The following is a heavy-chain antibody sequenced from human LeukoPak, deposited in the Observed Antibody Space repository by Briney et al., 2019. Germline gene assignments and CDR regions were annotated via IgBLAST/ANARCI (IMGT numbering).Heavy chain of an antibody. V-gene: IGHV4-30-2*01. CDR2: IYHSGST. J-gene: IGHJ4*02. D-gene: IGHD2-15*01. CDR3: ARRYCSGGSCYFDY. Sequence: KTSQTLSLNCAVSGGSISSGGYSWSWIRQPPGEGLAWIGYIYHSGSTYYNPSLKSRVTISVDRSKNQFSLKLSSVTAADTAVYYCARRYCSGGSCYFDYWGQGTLVTVSS. CDR1: GGSISSGGYS.